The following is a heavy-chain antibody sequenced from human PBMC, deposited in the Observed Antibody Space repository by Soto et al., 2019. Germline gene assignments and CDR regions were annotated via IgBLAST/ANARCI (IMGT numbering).Heavy chain of an antibody. CDR3: AKDLASLGLLALGATFDS. D-gene: IGHD3-16*01. V-gene: IGHV3-23*01. Sequence: EVHLLESGGDVVQPGRSLRLSCEASGGTFSNYAMNWIRQAPGKGLEWLSAISANGRNAYYADHVKGRFTISRDRSKNTLYLQLDRLRVEDRDIYFCAKDLASLGLLALGATFDSWGQGTLVTVSS. CDR1: GGTFSNYA. CDR2: ISANGRNA. J-gene: IGHJ4*02.